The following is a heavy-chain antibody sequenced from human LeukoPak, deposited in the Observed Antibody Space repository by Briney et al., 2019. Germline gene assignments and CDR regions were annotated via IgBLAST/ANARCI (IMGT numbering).Heavy chain of an antibody. CDR3: ARDLWDTAMGYFDY. CDR1: GGTFISYA. J-gene: IGHJ4*02. Sequence: GSSVKVSCKASGGTFISYAISWVRQAPGQGLEWMGGIIPIFGTANYAQGFQGRVTITTDESTSTAYMELSSLRSEDTAVYYCARDLWDTAMGYFDYWGQGTLVTVSS. V-gene: IGHV1-69*05. CDR2: IIPIFGTA. D-gene: IGHD5-18*01.